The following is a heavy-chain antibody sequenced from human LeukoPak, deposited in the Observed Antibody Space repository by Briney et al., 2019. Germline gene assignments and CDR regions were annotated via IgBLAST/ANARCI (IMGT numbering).Heavy chain of an antibody. CDR2: ISGSGGST. CDR3: AKDYQQLVTYYFDY. D-gene: IGHD6-13*01. Sequence: GGSLRLSCAASGFTFSSYAMSWVRQAPGRGLEWVSAISGSGGSTYYADSVKGRFTISRDNSKNTLYLQMNSLRAEDTAVYYCAKDYQQLVTYYFDYWGQGTLVTVSS. V-gene: IGHV3-23*01. J-gene: IGHJ4*02. CDR1: GFTFSSYA.